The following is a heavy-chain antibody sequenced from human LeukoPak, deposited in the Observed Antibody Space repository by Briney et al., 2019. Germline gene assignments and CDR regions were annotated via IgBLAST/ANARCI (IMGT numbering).Heavy chain of an antibody. J-gene: IGHJ4*02. D-gene: IGHD3-9*01. CDR1: GFTFSSYG. CDR3: AKPYYDILTGYPPFDY. CDR2: IRYDGSNK. V-gene: IGHV3-30*02. Sequence: GGSLRLSCAASGFTFSSYGMHWVRQAPGKGLGWVAFIRYDGSNKYYADSVKGRFTISRDNSKNTLYLQMNSLRAEDTAVYYCAKPYYDILTGYPPFDYWGQGTLVTVSS.